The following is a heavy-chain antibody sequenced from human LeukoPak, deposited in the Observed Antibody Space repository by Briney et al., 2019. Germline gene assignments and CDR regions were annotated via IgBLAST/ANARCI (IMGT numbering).Heavy chain of an antibody. D-gene: IGHD6-19*01. J-gene: IGHJ3*02. V-gene: IGHV3-21*01. CDR1: GLTISSYS. Sequence: PGGSLRLSCAASGLTISSYSMNWVRQAPGKGLEWDSSISSSSSYIYYADSVKGRFTISRDNAKNSLYVQMNSLRAEDTAVYYCARGGVYNSYVFDIWGQGTMVTVSS. CDR3: ARGGVYNSYVFDI. CDR2: ISSSSSYI.